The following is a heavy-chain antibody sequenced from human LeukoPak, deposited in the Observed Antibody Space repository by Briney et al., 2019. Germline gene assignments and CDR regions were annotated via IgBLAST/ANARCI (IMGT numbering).Heavy chain of an antibody. CDR2: TSAHNGNT. Sequence: ASVKVSCKASGYTFTSHGFNWVRQAPGQGLEWMGWTSAHNGNTKYAQKFQGRLTLTIDTSTSTAYMELRSLRSDDTAVYYCARDYCSSTTCYGGYSYGNLDYWGQGTLVTVSS. J-gene: IGHJ4*02. D-gene: IGHD2-2*01. CDR1: GYTFTSHG. V-gene: IGHV1-18*01. CDR3: ARDYCSSTTCYGGYSYGNLDY.